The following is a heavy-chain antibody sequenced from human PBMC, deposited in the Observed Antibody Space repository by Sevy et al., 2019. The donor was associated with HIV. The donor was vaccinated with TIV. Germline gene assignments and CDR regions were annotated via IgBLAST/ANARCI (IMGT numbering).Heavy chain of an antibody. D-gene: IGHD3-10*01. CDR2: FDPEDGET. J-gene: IGHJ6*02. Sequence: ASVRVSCKVSGYTLTELSMHWVRQAPGKGLEWMGGFDPEDGETIYAQKFQGRVTMTEDTSTDTAYMELSSLRSEDTAVYYCATLLPRAYYYYGMDVWGQGTTVTVSS. V-gene: IGHV1-24*01. CDR3: ATLLPRAYYYYGMDV. CDR1: GYTLTELS.